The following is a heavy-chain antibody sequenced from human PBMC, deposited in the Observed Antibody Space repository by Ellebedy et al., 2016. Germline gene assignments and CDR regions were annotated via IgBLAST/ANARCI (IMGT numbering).Heavy chain of an antibody. Sequence: GSLRLSCTVSGGSISSYYWNWIRQPPGKGLEWIGYIYYSGSTKYIPALNSRVTISVDTSKNQFSLKLSSVTAADTAVYYCARLGMYSNGRYLEDYWGQGTLVTVSS. CDR2: IYYSGST. CDR3: ARLGMYSNGRYLEDY. J-gene: IGHJ4*02. V-gene: IGHV4-59*08. D-gene: IGHD6-19*01. CDR1: GGSISSYY.